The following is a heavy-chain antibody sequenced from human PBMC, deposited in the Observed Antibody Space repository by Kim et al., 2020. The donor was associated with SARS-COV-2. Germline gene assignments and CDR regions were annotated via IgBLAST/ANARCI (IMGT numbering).Heavy chain of an antibody. CDR3: ARDHIRGYYYYYGLDV. J-gene: IGHJ6*02. Sequence: LKRRITVSLDTSKNQFSLKLRSVTAADTAVYYCARDHIRGYYYYYGLDVWGQGTTVTVSS. V-gene: IGHV4-34*01.